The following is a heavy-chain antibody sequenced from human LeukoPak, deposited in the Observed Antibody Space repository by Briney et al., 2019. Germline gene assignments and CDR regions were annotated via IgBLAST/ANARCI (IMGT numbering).Heavy chain of an antibody. V-gene: IGHV4-39*07. J-gene: IGHJ3*02. CDR2: IYYSGST. Sequence: PSETLSLTCTVSGGSISSTTYYWGWIRRPPGKGLEWIGSIYYSGSTYYNPSLKSRVTVSVDTSKNQFSLNLRSVTAADTAVYYCARDRANWGSRDAFDIWGQGTMVTVSS. CDR1: GGSISSTTYY. CDR3: ARDRANWGSRDAFDI. D-gene: IGHD7-27*01.